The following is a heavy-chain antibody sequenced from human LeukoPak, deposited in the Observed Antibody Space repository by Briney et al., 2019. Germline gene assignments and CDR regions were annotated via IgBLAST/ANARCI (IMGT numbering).Heavy chain of an antibody. CDR1: GFTFSSYA. Sequence: GGSLRLSCAASGFTFSSYAMHWVRQAPGKGLEWVAVISYDGSNKYYADSVKGRFTISRDNSKNTLYLQMNSLRAEDTAVYYCARSFGEWQHVHYYYYYYMDVWGKGTTVTVSS. V-gene: IGHV3-30*04. CDR2: ISYDGSNK. D-gene: IGHD6-6*01. CDR3: ARSFGEWQHVHYYYYYYMDV. J-gene: IGHJ6*03.